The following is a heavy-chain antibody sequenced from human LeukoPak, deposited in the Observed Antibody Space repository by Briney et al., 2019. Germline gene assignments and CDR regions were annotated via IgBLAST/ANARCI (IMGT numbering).Heavy chain of an antibody. D-gene: IGHD5-24*01. Sequence: GGSLRLSCAASGFVVSTNYMSWVRQAPGKGREWVSVLYSGGSTYYTDSVKGRFTISRDNSNNTLYLQMNNLRAEDTAVYYCAMDSAWLPLKFDYWGPGTLVAVST. CDR3: AMDSAWLPLKFDY. CDR1: GFVVSTNY. CDR2: LYSGGST. V-gene: IGHV3-66*01. J-gene: IGHJ4*02.